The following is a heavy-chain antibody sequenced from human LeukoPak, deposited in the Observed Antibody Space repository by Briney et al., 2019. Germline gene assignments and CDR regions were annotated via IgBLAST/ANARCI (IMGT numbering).Heavy chain of an antibody. Sequence: SETLSLTCTVSGGSISSYYWSWIRQPPGKGLEWIGYIYYSGSTNYNPSLKSRVTISVDTSKNQFSLKLSSVTAADTAVYYCARWEPPGGLDFDYWGQGTLVTVSS. CDR2: IYYSGST. D-gene: IGHD1-26*01. V-gene: IGHV4-59*01. J-gene: IGHJ4*02. CDR1: GGSISSYY. CDR3: ARWEPPGGLDFDY.